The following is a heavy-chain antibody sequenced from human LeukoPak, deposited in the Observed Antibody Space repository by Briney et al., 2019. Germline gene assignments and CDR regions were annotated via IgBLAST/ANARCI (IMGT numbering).Heavy chain of an antibody. D-gene: IGHD2-2*01. V-gene: IGHV3-23*01. Sequence: GGSLRLSCAASGFTFSSYAMSWVRQAPGKGLEWVSAISGSGGYTYYADSVKGRFTISRDNSKNTLYLQMNSLRAEDTAVYYCAKGYCSSTSCYFHYYGMDVWGQGTTVTVSS. CDR3: AKGYCSSTSCYFHYYGMDV. CDR2: ISGSGGYT. CDR1: GFTFSSYA. J-gene: IGHJ6*02.